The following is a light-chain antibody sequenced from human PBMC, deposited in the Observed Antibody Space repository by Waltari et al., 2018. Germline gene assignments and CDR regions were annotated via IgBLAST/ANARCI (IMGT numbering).Light chain of an antibody. Sequence: SYELTQPPSVSVSPGQTASITCSGDKLGDKYACWYQQKPGQSPVLVIYQDSKRPSGFPWRFSGSNSGNPATLTISGTQAMDEADYYCQAWDSSTVVFGGGTKLTVL. CDR1: KLGDKY. CDR3: QAWDSSTVV. J-gene: IGLJ2*01. V-gene: IGLV3-1*01. CDR2: QDS.